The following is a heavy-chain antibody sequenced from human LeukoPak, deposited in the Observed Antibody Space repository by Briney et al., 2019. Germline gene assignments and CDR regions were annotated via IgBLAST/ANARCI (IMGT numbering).Heavy chain of an antibody. CDR2: ISSSSSTI. D-gene: IGHD2-15*01. J-gene: IGHJ4*02. V-gene: IGHV3-48*02. CDR3: ARPRVVVAAEDYFDY. Sequence: GGSLRLSCAASGFTFSSYSMNWVRQAPGKGPEWVSYISSSSSTIYYADSVKGRFTISRDNAKNSLYLQMNSLRDEDTAVYYCARPRVVVAAEDYFDYWGQGTLVTVSS. CDR1: GFTFSSYS.